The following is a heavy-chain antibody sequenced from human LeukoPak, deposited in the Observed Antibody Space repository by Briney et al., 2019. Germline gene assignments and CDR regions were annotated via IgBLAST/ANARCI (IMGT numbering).Heavy chain of an antibody. J-gene: IGHJ4*02. D-gene: IGHD2-21*01. CDR2: IKYDGNEK. Sequence: PGGSLRLSCAASGFIFSTYWMTWVRQAPGKGLEWVATIKYDGNEKYYVDSVRGRFTISRDNAKNSLYPQMNSLTAEDTAVYYCVRESYSRGDFNWGQGTLVSVSS. CDR3: VRESYSRGDFN. CDR1: GFIFSTYW. V-gene: IGHV3-7*01.